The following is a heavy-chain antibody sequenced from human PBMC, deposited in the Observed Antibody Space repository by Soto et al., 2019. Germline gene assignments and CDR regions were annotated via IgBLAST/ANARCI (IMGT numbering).Heavy chain of an antibody. Sequence: SETLSLTCAVSGGSISSSNWWSWVRQPPGKGLEWIGEIYHSGSTNYNPSPKSRVTISVDKSKNQFSLKLSSVTAADTAVYYCAGVGVFRYYYSVTDVWGEGTTVTVGS. V-gene: IGHV4-4*02. CDR1: GGSISSSNW. D-gene: IGHD3-16*01. J-gene: IGHJ6*04. CDR3: AGVGVFRYYYSVTDV. CDR2: IYHSGST.